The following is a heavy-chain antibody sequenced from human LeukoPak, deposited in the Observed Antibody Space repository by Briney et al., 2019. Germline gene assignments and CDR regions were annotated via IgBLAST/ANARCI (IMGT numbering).Heavy chain of an antibody. V-gene: IGHV3-30*02. CDR3: AKDAWEVGATSEIDY. CDR1: GFIFSNYG. CDR2: IRYDGSDK. Sequence: PGGSLRLSCATSGFIFSNYGMHWVRQAPGKGLEWVGFIRYDGSDKYYADSVKGRFTLSRDNSKNKVYLQMNSLRTEDTAVYYCAKDAWEVGATSEIDYWGQGTLVTVSS. J-gene: IGHJ4*02. D-gene: IGHD1-26*01.